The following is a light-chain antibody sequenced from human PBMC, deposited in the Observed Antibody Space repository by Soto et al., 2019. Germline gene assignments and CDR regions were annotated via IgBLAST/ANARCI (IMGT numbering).Light chain of an antibody. V-gene: IGLV2-14*03. CDR2: DVT. J-gene: IGLJ2*01. CDR3: SSDTTSSTL. CDR1: SSEIGGNNY. Sequence: QSALTQPASVSGSPGQSITISCTGTSSEIGGNNYVSWYQQHPGKAPKLMIYDVTNRPSGVSNRLSSSKSGNTASLTISGLQAEDEADYYCSSDTTSSTLFGGGTKLTVL.